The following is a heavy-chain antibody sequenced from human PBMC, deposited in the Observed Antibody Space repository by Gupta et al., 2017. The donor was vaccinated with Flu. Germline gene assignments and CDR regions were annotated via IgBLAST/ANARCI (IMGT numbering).Heavy chain of an antibody. Sequence: QVQLQESGPGLAKPSETLSVICTVSGRSIGTYYWSWIRQPPGKGLEWIADVHHSGSTKYNPSLRRRGTISVDTSKKQFSLKLTSVTAAETAVYDCARVGDHTDSRGWRYSMGVGGQGTTVTVSS. V-gene: IGHV4-59*01. CDR1: GRSIGTYY. J-gene: IGHJ6*02. D-gene: IGHD3-22*01. CDR3: ARVGDHTDSRGWRYSMGV. CDR2: VHHSGST.